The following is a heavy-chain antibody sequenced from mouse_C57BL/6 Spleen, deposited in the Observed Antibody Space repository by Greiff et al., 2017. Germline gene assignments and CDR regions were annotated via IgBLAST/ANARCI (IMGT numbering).Heavy chain of an antibody. CDR2: IDPSDSDT. J-gene: IGHJ1*03. V-gene: IGHV1-52*01. Sequence: QVQLQQPGAELVRPGSSVKLSCKASGYTFTSYWMHWVKQRPIQGLEWIGNIDPSDSDTHYNQKFKDKATLTVDKSSSTAYMQLSSLKSEDSAVFYCARDSPWYFDVWGTGTTVTVSS. CDR3: ARDSPWYFDV. CDR1: GYTFTSYW. D-gene: IGHD3-2*01.